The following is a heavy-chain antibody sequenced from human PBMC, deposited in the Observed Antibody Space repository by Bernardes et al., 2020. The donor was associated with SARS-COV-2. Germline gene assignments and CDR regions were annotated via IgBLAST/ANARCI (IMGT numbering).Heavy chain of an antibody. CDR1: GGSISSYY. CDR3: AREGGWRNGAFDI. J-gene: IGHJ3*02. V-gene: IGHV4-59*01. Sequence: SETLSLTCTVSGGSISSYYWSWIRQPPGKGLEWIGYIYYSGSTNYNPSLKSRVTISVDTSKNQFSLKLSSVTAADTAVYYCAREGGWRNGAFDIWGQGTMVTVSS. CDR2: IYYSGST. D-gene: IGHD6-19*01.